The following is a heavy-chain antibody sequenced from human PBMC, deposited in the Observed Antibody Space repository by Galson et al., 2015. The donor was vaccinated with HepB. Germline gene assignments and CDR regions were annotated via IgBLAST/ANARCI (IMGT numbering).Heavy chain of an antibody. Sequence: QSGAEVKKPGESLKISCTGSGYSFTSYWIGWVRQMPGKGLEWMGIIYPGDSDTRYSPSFQGQVTISADKSISTAYLQWSSLKASDTAMYYCARQLNYGSGTPYRHGYYGMDVWGQGTTVTVSS. J-gene: IGHJ6*02. CDR3: ARQLNYGSGTPYRHGYYGMDV. V-gene: IGHV5-51*01. CDR2: IYPGDSDT. D-gene: IGHD3-10*01. CDR1: GYSFTSYW.